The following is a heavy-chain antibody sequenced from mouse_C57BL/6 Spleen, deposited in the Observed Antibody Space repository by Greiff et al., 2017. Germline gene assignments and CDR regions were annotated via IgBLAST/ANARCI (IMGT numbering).Heavy chain of an antibody. CDR2: ISDGGSYT. CDR1: GFTFSSYA. Sequence: DVMLVESGGGLVKPGGSLKLSCAASGFTFSSYAMSWVRQTPEKRLEWVATISDGGSYTYYPDNVKGRFTISRDNAKNNLYLQMSHLKSEDTAMYYCARSRRYFDYWGQGTTLTVSS. CDR3: ARSRRYFDY. V-gene: IGHV5-4*03. J-gene: IGHJ2*01.